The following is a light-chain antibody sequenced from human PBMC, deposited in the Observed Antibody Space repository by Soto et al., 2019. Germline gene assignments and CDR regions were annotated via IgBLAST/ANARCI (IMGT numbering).Light chain of an antibody. CDR1: QGISSA. J-gene: IGKJ4*01. Sequence: AIQLTQSPSSLSASVGDRVTITCRASQGISSALAWYQQKPGKAPKLLIYDASSLESGVPSRFSGSGSGTDFTLTISSLQSEDFSTYYCQQFTSYLTFGGGTKVDIK. CDR3: QQFTSYLT. CDR2: DAS. V-gene: IGKV1-13*02.